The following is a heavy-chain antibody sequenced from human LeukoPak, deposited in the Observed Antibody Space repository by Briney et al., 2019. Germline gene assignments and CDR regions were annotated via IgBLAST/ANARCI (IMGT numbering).Heavy chain of an antibody. CDR3: ASSSSLVFQH. CDR2: ISSSGSTI. CDR1: GFTFSDYY. D-gene: IGHD3-16*01. J-gene: IGHJ1*01. V-gene: IGHV3-11*01. Sequence: PGGSLRLSCAASGFTFSDYYMSWIRQAPGKGLEWVSYISSSGSTIYYADSVKGRFTISRDNSKNTLYLQMNSLRAEDTAVYYCASSSSLVFQHWGQGTLVTVSS.